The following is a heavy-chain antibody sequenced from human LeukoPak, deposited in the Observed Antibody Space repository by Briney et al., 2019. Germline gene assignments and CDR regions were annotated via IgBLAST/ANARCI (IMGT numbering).Heavy chain of an antibody. V-gene: IGHV3-7*01. CDR1: GFTFSSYW. J-gene: IGHJ3*02. Sequence: GGCLRLSCAASGFTFSSYWMSWARQAPGKGLEWVASIKQDGSEKYYVDSVKGRFTISRDNAKNSLYLQMNSLRAEDTAVYYCARDYCSGGSCYSESHDAFDIWGQGTMVTVSS. CDR2: IKQDGSEK. D-gene: IGHD2-15*01. CDR3: ARDYCSGGSCYSESHDAFDI.